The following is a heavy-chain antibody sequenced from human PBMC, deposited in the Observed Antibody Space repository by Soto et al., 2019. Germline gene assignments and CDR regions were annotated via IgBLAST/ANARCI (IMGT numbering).Heavy chain of an antibody. J-gene: IGHJ4*02. D-gene: IGHD3-10*01. Sequence: EVQLVESGGGLVQPGGSLRRSCAASGFTFSSYDMHWVRQATGKGLEWVSAIGTAGDTYYPGSVKVRFTISRENAKNSLYFQMYRHRAEHTSVYYCARSRLWFGEPYFDYWGQGTLVTVYS. CDR1: GFTFSSYD. CDR3: ARSRLWFGEPYFDY. V-gene: IGHV3-13*01. CDR2: IGTAGDT.